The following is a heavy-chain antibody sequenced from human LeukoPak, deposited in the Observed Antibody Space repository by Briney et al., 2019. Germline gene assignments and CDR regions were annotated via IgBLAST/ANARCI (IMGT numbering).Heavy chain of an antibody. CDR3: ARDWGSGSYWGYFDY. J-gene: IGHJ4*02. CDR1: GGSISSGGYY. D-gene: IGHD1-26*01. V-gene: IGHV4-30-2*01. CDR2: IYHSGST. Sequence: SETLSLTCTVSGGSISSGGYYWSWIRQPPGKGLEWIGYIYHSGSTYYNPSLKSRVTISVDRSKNQFSLKLSSVTAADTAVYYCARDWGSGSYWGYFDYWGQGTLVTVSS.